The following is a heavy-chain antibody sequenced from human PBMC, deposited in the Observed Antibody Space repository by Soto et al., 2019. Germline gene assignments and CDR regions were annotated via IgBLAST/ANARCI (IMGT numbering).Heavy chain of an antibody. CDR1: GFTFSVYW. CDR3: ARIGYSSSSFDY. CDR2: IKQDGSVK. D-gene: IGHD6-6*01. J-gene: IGHJ4*02. Sequence: EVQLVASGGGLVQPGGSLRLSCAASGFTFSVYWMSWVRQAPGKGLEWVANIKQDGSVKYYVDSVKGRFTISRDNAKKSLYLQMNSLRAEDTAVYLCARIGYSSSSFDYWGQGTLVTVSS. V-gene: IGHV3-7*01.